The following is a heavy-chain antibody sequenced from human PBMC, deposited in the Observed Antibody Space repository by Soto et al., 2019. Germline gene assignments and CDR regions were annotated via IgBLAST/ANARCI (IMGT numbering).Heavy chain of an antibody. J-gene: IGHJ3*02. CDR2: IIPILGIA. D-gene: IGHD6-6*01. V-gene: IGHV1-69*02. Sequence: ASVKVSCKASGGTFSSYTISWVRPAPGQGLEWMGRIIPILGIANYAQKFQGRVTITADKSTSTAYMELSSLRSEDTAVYYCATSSSIAARGAFDIWGQGTMVTVSS. CDR3: ATSSSIAARGAFDI. CDR1: GGTFSSYT.